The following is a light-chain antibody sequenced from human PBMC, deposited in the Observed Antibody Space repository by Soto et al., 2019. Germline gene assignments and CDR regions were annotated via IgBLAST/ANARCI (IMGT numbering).Light chain of an antibody. J-gene: IGKJ5*01. CDR2: KVS. CDR1: QSLVHSDGIAY. Sequence: DVVITHSPLSLPVTLSNPASISCRINQSLVHSDGIAYFSWFQQRPGRSPRRLIYKVSNRDSGVPARFSGSGSGTDFALKISRVEAEDVGVYYCMQGTHWPITFGQGTRLEIK. CDR3: MQGTHWPIT. V-gene: IGKV2-30*02.